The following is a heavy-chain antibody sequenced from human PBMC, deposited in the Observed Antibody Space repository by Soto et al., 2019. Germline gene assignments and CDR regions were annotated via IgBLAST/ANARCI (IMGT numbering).Heavy chain of an antibody. V-gene: IGHV3-72*01. D-gene: IGHD3-10*01. CDR2: SRNKANSYTP. Sequence: PGGSLRLSCXASGFTFSDHYIDCVRQAPGKGLEWVARSRNKANSYTPEYAASVKGRFTISRDDSKNSVYLQVNSLKTEDTAVYYCARSSATGIEVFDIWGQGTMVTVSS. J-gene: IGHJ3*02. CDR3: ARSSATGIEVFDI. CDR1: GFTFSDHY.